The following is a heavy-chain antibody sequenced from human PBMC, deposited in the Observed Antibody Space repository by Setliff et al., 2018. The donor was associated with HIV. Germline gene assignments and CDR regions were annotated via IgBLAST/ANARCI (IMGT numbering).Heavy chain of an antibody. J-gene: IGHJ5*02. CDR1: GYTFSNYV. V-gene: IGHV1-3*01. CDR2: INVGNGNT. Sequence: GPVKVSCKASGYTFSNYVMQWVRQAPGQRLEWMGWINVGNGNTKYSEKFQGRVTITRDTSTSTAYMELRSLRSDDTAVYYCARDTVLPLETIYYYYGSGSIDPWGQGTMVTVSS. D-gene: IGHD3-10*01. CDR3: ARDTVLPLETIYYYYGSGSIDP.